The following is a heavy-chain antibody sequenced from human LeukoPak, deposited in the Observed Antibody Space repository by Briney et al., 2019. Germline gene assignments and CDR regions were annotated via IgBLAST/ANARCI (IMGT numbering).Heavy chain of an antibody. Sequence: PGGSLRLSCAASGFTFSSYGMHWVRQAPGKGLEWVAVISYDGSNKYYADSVKGRFTISRDNSKNTLYLQLNSLRAEDTAVYYCAKDLSLADTYYYDSSGYLRGYYFDYWGQGTLVTVSS. CDR1: GFTFSSYG. D-gene: IGHD3-22*01. CDR2: ISYDGSNK. J-gene: IGHJ4*02. V-gene: IGHV3-30*18. CDR3: AKDLSLADTYYYDSSGYLRGYYFDY.